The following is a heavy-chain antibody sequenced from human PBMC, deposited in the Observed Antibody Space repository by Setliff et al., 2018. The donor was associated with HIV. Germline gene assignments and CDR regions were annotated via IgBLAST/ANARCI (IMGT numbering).Heavy chain of an antibody. D-gene: IGHD3-10*01. Sequence: GASLRLSCTASGFSFSTHDMNWVRQAPGKGLEWISYITSDSGVKYYADSVKGRFTISRDNAGRSLYPQMNSLKVEDTAVYYCTAGHYGPNPWGQGTPVTVSS. CDR3: TAGHYGPNP. CDR1: GFSFSTHD. CDR2: ITSDSGVK. V-gene: IGHV3-48*03. J-gene: IGHJ5*01.